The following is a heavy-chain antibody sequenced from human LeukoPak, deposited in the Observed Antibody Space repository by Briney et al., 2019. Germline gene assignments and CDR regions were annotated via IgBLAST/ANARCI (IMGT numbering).Heavy chain of an antibody. CDR1: GYPFIGYY. J-gene: IGHJ4*02. D-gene: IGHD3-3*01. V-gene: IGHV1-2*02. Sequence: ASVKVSCKASGYPFIGYYMHWVRQAPGQGPEWMGGFNPNKGDTNYAQKFQARITMTRDTSISTAYMELSRLTTDDTATYYCARGRIFGVVLTEYYFDYWGQGTPVVVSS. CDR2: FNPNKGDT. CDR3: ARGRIFGVVLTEYYFDY.